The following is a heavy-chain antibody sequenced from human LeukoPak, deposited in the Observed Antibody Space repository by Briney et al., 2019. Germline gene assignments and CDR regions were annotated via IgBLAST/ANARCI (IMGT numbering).Heavy chain of an antibody. V-gene: IGHV3-23*01. J-gene: IGHJ5*02. D-gene: IGHD2-21*02. CDR2: ISNGNT. CDR3: VREAGYCASVCLKSNWFDP. Sequence: GRSLRLSCAASGFPFSNHAMSWVRQPPGKGLEWVSAISNGNTYYADSVTGSFTISRDDSKNMVYLQMNSLRGEDTALYYCVREAGYCASVCLKSNWFDPSGQGTLVTVSS. CDR1: GFPFSNHA.